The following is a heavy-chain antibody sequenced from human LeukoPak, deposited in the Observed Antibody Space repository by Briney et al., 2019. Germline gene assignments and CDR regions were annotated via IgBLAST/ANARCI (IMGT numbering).Heavy chain of an antibody. V-gene: IGHV1-46*01. CDR1: GYTFTSYY. CDR2: INPSGGST. CDR3: ARDATYYDILTNPTGAFDI. D-gene: IGHD3-9*01. Sequence: ASVKVSCKASGYTFTSYYMHWVRQAPGQGLEWMGIINPSGGSTSYAQKFQGRVTMTRDMSTSTVYMELSSLRSEDTAVYYCARDATYYDILTNPTGAFDIWGQGTMVTVSS. J-gene: IGHJ3*02.